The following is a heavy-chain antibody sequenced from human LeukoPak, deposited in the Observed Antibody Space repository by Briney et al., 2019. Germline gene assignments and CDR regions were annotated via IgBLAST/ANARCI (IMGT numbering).Heavy chain of an antibody. CDR3: ARASPYSSGALGVDY. CDR2: ISSSSSTI. CDR1: GFTFSSYS. J-gene: IGHJ4*02. V-gene: IGHV3-48*02. Sequence: GGSLRLSCAASGFTFSSYSMNWVRQAPGKGLEWVSYISSSSSTIYYADSVKGRFTISRDNAKSSLYLQMNSLRDEDTAVYYCARASPYSSGALGVDYWGQGTLVTVSS. D-gene: IGHD6-19*01.